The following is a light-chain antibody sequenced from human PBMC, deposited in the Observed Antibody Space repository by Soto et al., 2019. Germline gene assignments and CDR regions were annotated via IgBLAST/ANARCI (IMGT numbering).Light chain of an antibody. CDR2: DAS. CDR3: QYYDNLPTRT. Sequence: DIQMTQTPSSLSTSVGDRVTITCQASQDISNSLNWYQQEPGKAPKLLIYDASNLHSGVPSRFSGSGSCTDFTCTISSLQPEDIATYYCQYYDNLPTRTFSGGTKVEIK. V-gene: IGKV1-33*01. CDR1: QDISNS. J-gene: IGKJ4*01.